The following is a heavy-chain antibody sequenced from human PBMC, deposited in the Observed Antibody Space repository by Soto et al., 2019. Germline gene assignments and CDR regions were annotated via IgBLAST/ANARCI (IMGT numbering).Heavy chain of an antibody. CDR3: ASFRWDYYVMDG. J-gene: IGHJ6*02. V-gene: IGHV1-3*01. CDR1: GYTFTSYA. Sequence: GASVKVSWKASGYTFTSYAMHWVRQAPGQRLEWMGWINAGNGNTKYSQKFQGRVTITRDTSASTAYMELSSLRSEDTAVYFCASFRWDYYVMDGWGQGTTVTGSS. D-gene: IGHD1-26*01. CDR2: INAGNGNT.